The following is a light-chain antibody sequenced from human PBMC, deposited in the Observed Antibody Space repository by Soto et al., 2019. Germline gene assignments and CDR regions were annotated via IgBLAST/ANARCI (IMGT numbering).Light chain of an antibody. CDR2: CAS. CDR3: RHYGSTPPLT. J-gene: IGKJ1*01. CDR1: QIFSINY. V-gene: IGKV3-20*01. Sequence: EIVLTQSPGTLSLSPGETATLSCRASQIFSINYLSWYQQKPVQAPRRLINCASSRATGIPDSFSGSGSGTDFTLPISRLEDEEFVVYYCRHYGSTPPLTFGQGTKVDIK.